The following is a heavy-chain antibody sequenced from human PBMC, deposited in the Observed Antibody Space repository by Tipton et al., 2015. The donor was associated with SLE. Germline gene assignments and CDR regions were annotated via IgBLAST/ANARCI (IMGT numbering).Heavy chain of an antibody. D-gene: IGHD6-13*01. CDR2: IRSKAYGGTT. Sequence: SLRLSCTASGFTFGDYAMSWVRQAPGKGLEWVGFIRSKAYGGTTEYAASVKGRFTISRDDSKSIAYLQMNSLRAEDTAVYYCAKDGSSWPFDYWGQGTLVTVSS. CDR1: GFTFGDYA. V-gene: IGHV3-49*04. CDR3: AKDGSSWPFDY. J-gene: IGHJ4*02.